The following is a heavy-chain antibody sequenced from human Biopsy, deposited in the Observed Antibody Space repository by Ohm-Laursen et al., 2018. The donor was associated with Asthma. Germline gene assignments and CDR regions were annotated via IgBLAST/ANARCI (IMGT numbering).Heavy chain of an antibody. Sequence: SVKVSCKAPGGTFSNFAISWVRQAPGQGLEWLGGIITVFGTTNYAQKFQGRATITADESTSTAYMEVTSLRSEDTAIYYCARCQVGYSSGWSLLLKKIYYSGMDVWGQGTAVTVSS. V-gene: IGHV1-69*13. J-gene: IGHJ6*02. D-gene: IGHD6-19*01. CDR2: IITVFGTT. CDR1: GGTFSNFA. CDR3: ARCQVGYSSGWSLLLKKIYYSGMDV.